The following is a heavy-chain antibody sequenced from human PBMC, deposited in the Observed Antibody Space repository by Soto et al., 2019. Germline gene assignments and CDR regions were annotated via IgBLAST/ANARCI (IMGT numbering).Heavy chain of an antibody. V-gene: IGHV4-34*01. Sequence: XESLSLSCAVYGGSLGGPECSWIRQPPGKGLEWIGEINHSGGTSYSPSLKSRVTISVDTSKSQFSLKLTPVTAADRAVYYCARGSVDTVDSSGFYEDWGQGTPVTVSS. D-gene: IGHD3-22*01. CDR1: GGSLGGPE. CDR2: INHSGGT. J-gene: IGHJ4*02. CDR3: ARGSVDTVDSSGFYED.